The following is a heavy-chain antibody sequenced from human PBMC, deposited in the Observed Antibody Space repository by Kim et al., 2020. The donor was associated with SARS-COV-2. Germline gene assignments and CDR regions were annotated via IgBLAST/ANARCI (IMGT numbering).Heavy chain of an antibody. Sequence: GGSLRLSCAASGFTFSSYSMNWVRQAPGKGLEWVSSISSSSSYIYYADSVKGRFTISRDNAKNSLYLQMNSLRAEDTAVYYCALLKGGIAAAGTGKNWFDPWGQGTLVTVSS. CDR3: ALLKGGIAAAGTGKNWFDP. V-gene: IGHV3-21*01. D-gene: IGHD6-13*01. CDR1: GFTFSSYS. J-gene: IGHJ5*02. CDR2: ISSSSSYI.